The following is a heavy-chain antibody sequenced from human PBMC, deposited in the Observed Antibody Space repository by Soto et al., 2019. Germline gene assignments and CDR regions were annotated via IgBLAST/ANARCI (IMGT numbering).Heavy chain of an antibody. CDR2: IYYSGST. J-gene: IGHJ6*02. CDR1: GGSISSSSYY. Sequence: SETLSLTCTVSGGSISSSSYYWGWIRQPPGKGLEWIGSIYYSGSTYYNPSLKSRVTISVDTSKNQFSLKLSSVTAADTAVYYCARQGRGGYYDYYHYGMDVWGQGTTVTVSS. V-gene: IGHV4-39*01. CDR3: ARQGRGGYYDYYHYGMDV. D-gene: IGHD3-3*01.